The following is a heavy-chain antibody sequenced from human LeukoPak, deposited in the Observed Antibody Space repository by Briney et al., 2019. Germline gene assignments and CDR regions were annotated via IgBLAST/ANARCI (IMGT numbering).Heavy chain of an antibody. V-gene: IGHV4-59*01. D-gene: IGHD6-13*01. CDR1: GGSISSYY. J-gene: IGHJ4*02. Sequence: SETLSLTCTVYGGSISSYYWTWIRQPPGKGVEWIGYIYYSGSTNYNPSLKSRVTISVGTSKNQFSMKLRSVTAADTAVYYCASMSPSSWYFDYWGQGTLVTVSS. CDR3: ASMSPSSWYFDY. CDR2: IYYSGST.